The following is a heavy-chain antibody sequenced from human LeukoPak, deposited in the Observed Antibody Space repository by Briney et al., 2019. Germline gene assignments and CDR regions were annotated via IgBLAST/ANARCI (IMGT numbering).Heavy chain of an antibody. D-gene: IGHD6-19*01. Sequence: PSETLPLTCTVSGGPISSGNYYWGWIRQPPGKGLEWIGTTYYNGNTYHNPSLKSQLTISADTSNAQFPLNLSSVTAADTAVFYCAGTIAVAGMSFPYFDYWGQETLVTVSS. CDR3: AGTIAVAGMSFPYFDY. CDR1: GGPISSGNYY. J-gene: IGHJ4*02. V-gene: IGHV4-39*01. CDR2: TYYNGNT.